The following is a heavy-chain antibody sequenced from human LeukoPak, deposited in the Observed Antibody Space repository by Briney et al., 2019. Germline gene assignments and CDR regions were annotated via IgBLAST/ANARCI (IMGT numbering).Heavy chain of an antibody. CDR3: ARGVPAAGGYYDY. CDR1: GGSFSGYY. D-gene: IGHD2-2*01. V-gene: IGHV4-34*01. J-gene: IGHJ4*02. Sequence: SETLSLTCAVYGGSFSGYYWSWIRQPPGKGLEWIGEINHSGSTNYNPSLKSRVTISVDTSKNQFSLKLSSVTAADTAVYYCARGVPAAGGYYDYWGQGTLVTVSS. CDR2: INHSGST.